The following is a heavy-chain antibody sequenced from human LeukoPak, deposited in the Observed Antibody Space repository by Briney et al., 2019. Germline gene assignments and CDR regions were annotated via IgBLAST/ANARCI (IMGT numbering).Heavy chain of an antibody. V-gene: IGHV1-18*01. CDR1: GYTFTSYG. J-gene: IGHJ4*02. Sequence: ASVKVPCKASGYTFTSYGISWVRQAPGQGLEWMGWISAYNGNTNYAQKLQGRVTMTTDTSTSTAYMELRSLRSDDTAVYYCARPRMVRGVIAPYFDYWGQGTLVTVSS. CDR3: ARPRMVRGVIAPYFDY. CDR2: ISAYNGNT. D-gene: IGHD3-10*01.